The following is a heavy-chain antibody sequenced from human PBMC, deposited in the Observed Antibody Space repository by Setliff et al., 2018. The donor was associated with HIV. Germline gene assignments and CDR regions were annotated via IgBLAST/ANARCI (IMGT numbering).Heavy chain of an antibody. D-gene: IGHD3-10*02. V-gene: IGHV4-31*03. CDR1: GDPIFIGGYY. J-gene: IGHJ6*03. CDR2: IYHTGKT. Sequence: LSLTCTVSGDPIFIGGYYWSWIRQHPGGGLEWIGYIYHTGKTYYNPSLQSRIIMSLDMSQNQFSLNVTSVTAADTAVYFCARAFTYSMFVFPLYYMDVWGKGTTVTVSS. CDR3: ARAFTYSMFVFPLYYMDV.